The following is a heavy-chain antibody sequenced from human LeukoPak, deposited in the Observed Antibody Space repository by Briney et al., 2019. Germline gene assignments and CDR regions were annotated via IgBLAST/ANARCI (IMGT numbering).Heavy chain of an antibody. V-gene: IGHV3-30*04. J-gene: IGHJ4*02. CDR1: GFTFSSYS. CDR3: ARESPAFDH. D-gene: IGHD2-2*01. CDR2: ISYDGSKK. Sequence: GGSLRLSCAASGFTFSSYSMHWVRQATGKGLEWVAVISYDGSKKYYGDSVKGRFTISRDLSKNTMYLQMNSLRVEDTAVYYCARESPAFDHWGQGTLATVSS.